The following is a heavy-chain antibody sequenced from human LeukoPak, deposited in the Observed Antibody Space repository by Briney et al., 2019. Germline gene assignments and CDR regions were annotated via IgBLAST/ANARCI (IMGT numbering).Heavy chain of an antibody. D-gene: IGHD2-15*01. CDR1: GYSLIGFY. CDR3: ARDGLVLVAAATPDAWFDP. V-gene: IGHV1-2*02. J-gene: IGHJ5*02. Sequence: ASVKVSCKASGYSLIGFYMHWVRQAPGQGPEWMGWINPKNSDTKYAHQFQGRVTMTRDTSISTAYMELSGLRSDDTAVYYCARDGLVLVAAATPDAWFDPWGQGTLVTVSS. CDR2: INPKNSDT.